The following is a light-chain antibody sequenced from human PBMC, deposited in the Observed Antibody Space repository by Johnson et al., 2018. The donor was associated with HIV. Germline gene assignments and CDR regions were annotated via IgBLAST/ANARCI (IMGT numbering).Light chain of an antibody. J-gene: IGLJ1*01. CDR2: ENN. CDR3: GTWDSSRRGGF. Sequence: HSVLTQPPSVSAAPGQKVTISCSGSSSNIGNNYVSWYQQLPGTAPKLLIYENNKRPSGLPDRFSGSTSGTSATLGIAGLQTGDEADYYCGTWDSSRRGGFFGTGTNVTVL. CDR1: SSNIGNNY. V-gene: IGLV1-51*02.